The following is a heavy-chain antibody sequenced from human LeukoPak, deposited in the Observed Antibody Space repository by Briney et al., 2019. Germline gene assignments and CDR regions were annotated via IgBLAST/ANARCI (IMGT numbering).Heavy chain of an antibody. V-gene: IGHV1-69*13. J-gene: IGHJ6*03. D-gene: IGHD4-17*01. Sequence: SVKVSCKASGGIFSRFAINWVRQAPGQGLEWMGGIIPIFGTANYAQKFQGRVTITADESTSTAYMELSSLRSEDTAVYYCARGLYGDYRYMDVWGKGTTVTISS. CDR1: GGIFSRFA. CDR2: IIPIFGTA. CDR3: ARGLYGDYRYMDV.